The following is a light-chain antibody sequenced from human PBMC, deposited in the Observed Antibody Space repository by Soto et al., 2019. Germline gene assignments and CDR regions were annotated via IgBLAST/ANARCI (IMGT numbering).Light chain of an antibody. J-gene: IGLJ2*01. V-gene: IGLV2-14*01. Sequence: QSALTQPASVSGSPGQSITISCTGTSSDVGGYNYVSWYQQHPGKAPKLMIYDVSNRPPGVSNRFSGSKSGNTASLTISGLQAEDEADYYCSSYTSSSTLEVVFGGGTKLTVL. CDR3: SSYTSSSTLEVV. CDR1: SSDVGGYNY. CDR2: DVS.